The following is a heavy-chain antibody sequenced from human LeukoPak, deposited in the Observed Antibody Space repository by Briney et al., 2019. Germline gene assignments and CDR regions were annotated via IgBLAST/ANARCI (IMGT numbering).Heavy chain of an antibody. CDR2: ISSSGSTI. CDR1: GFSFTTYW. V-gene: IGHV3-11*01. J-gene: IGHJ4*02. D-gene: IGHD3-10*01. CDR3: ARERHYYGSGSWDY. Sequence: GGSLRLSCAASGFSFTTYWMGWVRQAPGKGLEWVSYISSSGSTIYYADSVKGRFTISRDNAKNSLYLQVNSLRAEDTAVYYCARERHYYGSGSWDYWGQGTLVTVSS.